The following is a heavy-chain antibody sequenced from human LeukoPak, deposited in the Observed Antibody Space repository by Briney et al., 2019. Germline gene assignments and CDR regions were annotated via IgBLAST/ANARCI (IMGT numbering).Heavy chain of an antibody. J-gene: IGHJ4*02. Sequence: PGGSLRLSCAASGFTFSNNAVSWVRQAPGKGLEWVSAISDGGVRTHYADSVKGRFTISRDNSKNTLYLQMNSLRAEDTAVYYCAKDHRGPYPLPYYFDYWGQGTLVTVSS. V-gene: IGHV3-23*01. CDR3: AKDHRGPYPLPYYFDY. D-gene: IGHD3-10*01. CDR2: ISDGGVRT. CDR1: GFTFSNNA.